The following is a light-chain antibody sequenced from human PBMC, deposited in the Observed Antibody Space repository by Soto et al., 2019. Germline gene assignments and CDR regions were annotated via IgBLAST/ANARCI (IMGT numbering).Light chain of an antibody. CDR2: SNN. Sequence: QSVLTQPPSASGTPGQRATISCSGSSSNIGSNTVNWYQQLPGTAPKLLIYSNNERPSGVPDRFSGSKSGTSASLAISGLQSEDEADFYCAAWDDSMNAYVIGTGTKVTVL. J-gene: IGLJ1*01. V-gene: IGLV1-44*01. CDR1: SSNIGSNT. CDR3: AAWDDSMNAYV.